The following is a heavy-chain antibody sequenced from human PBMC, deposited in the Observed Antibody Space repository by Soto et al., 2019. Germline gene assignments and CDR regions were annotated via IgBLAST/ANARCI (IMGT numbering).Heavy chain of an antibody. Sequence: QLQLQESGPGLVKPSETLSLTCSVSGDSISSNNYYCGWIRQPPGKGLEWIGSIHYTGSTHYNPSLKSRVTMSVDTSKSQFPLTLSSVTAADTAVYYCARHPGYAVPTVYATHYFNYWGQGILVTVST. CDR2: IHYTGST. D-gene: IGHD2-8*01. CDR1: GDSISSNNYY. CDR3: ARHPGYAVPTVYATHYFNY. J-gene: IGHJ4*02. V-gene: IGHV4-39*01.